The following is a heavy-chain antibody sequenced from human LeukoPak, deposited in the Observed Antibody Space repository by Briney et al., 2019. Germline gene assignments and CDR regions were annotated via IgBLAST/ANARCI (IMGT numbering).Heavy chain of an antibody. D-gene: IGHD3-9*01. V-gene: IGHV3-9*03. CDR3: AKARNYDILTPFFDY. J-gene: IGHJ4*02. CDR1: GFTVSSNY. Sequence: GGSLRLXCAASGFTVSSNYMSWVRQAPGKGLEWVSGISWNSGSIGYADSVKGRFTISRDNAKNSLYLQMNSLRAEDMALYYCAKARNYDILTPFFDYWGQGTLVTVSS. CDR2: ISWNSGSI.